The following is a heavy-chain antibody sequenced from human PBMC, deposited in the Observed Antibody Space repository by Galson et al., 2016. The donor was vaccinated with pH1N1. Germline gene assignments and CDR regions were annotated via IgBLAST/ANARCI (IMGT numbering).Heavy chain of an antibody. CDR3: ARSAAAVGNAFDM. CDR1: EGIFNKYA. D-gene: IGHD6-13*01. CDR2: IIAVFKTT. J-gene: IGHJ3*02. V-gene: IGHV1-69*06. Sequence: SVKVSCKASEGIFNKYAISWVRQAPGQGLEWMGGIIAVFKTTNYAQKFQGRVTITADKSTSTAYMEVISLRSDDTAVYYCARSAAAVGNAFDMWGQGTKVTVSS.